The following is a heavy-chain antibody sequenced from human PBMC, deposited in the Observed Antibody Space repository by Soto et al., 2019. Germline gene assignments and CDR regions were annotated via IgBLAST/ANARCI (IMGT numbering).Heavy chain of an antibody. CDR1: GFTFSSYA. V-gene: IGHV3-23*01. CDR3: AKVWGQYSSGWYEDAFDI. Sequence: GGSLRLSCAASGFTFSSYAMSWVRQAPGKGLEWVSAISGSGGSTYYADSVKGRFTISRDKSKNTLYLQMNSLRAEDTAVYYCAKVWGQYSSGWYEDAFDIWGQGTMVTVSS. J-gene: IGHJ3*02. D-gene: IGHD6-19*01. CDR2: ISGSGGST.